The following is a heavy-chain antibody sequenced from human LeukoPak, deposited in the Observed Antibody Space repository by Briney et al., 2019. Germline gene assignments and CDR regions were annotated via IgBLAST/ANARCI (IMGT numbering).Heavy chain of an antibody. CDR3: ARDAIYSGYDLFDY. J-gene: IGHJ4*02. CDR2: IYYSGST. D-gene: IGHD5-12*01. V-gene: IGHV4-59*01. Sequence: SETLSLTCTVSGGSISSYYWSWIRQPPGKGLEWIGYIYYSGSTNYNPSLKSRVTISVDPSKNQFSLKLSSVTAADTAVYYGARDAIYSGYDLFDYWGQGTLVTVSS. CDR1: GGSISSYY.